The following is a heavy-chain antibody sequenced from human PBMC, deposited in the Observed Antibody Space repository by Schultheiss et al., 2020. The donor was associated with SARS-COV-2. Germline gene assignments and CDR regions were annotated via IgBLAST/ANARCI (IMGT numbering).Heavy chain of an antibody. CDR1: GGSISSYY. CDR2: IYYSGST. CDR3: ARAHDYDFWSGYYGY. Sequence: SETLSLTCTVSGGSISSYYWSWIRQPPGKGLEWIGYIYYSGSTNYNPSLKSRVTISVDTSKNQFSLKLSSVTAADTAVYYCARAHDYDFWSGYYGYWGQGTRVTVAS. D-gene: IGHD3-3*01. J-gene: IGHJ4*02. V-gene: IGHV4-59*01.